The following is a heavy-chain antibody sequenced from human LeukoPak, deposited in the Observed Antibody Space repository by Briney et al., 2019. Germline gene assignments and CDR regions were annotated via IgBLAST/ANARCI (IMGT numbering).Heavy chain of an antibody. Sequence: GGSLRLSCAASGFTFSSYSMNWVRQAPGKGLEWVSSISSSSSYIYYADSVKGRFTISRDNAKNSLYLQMNSLRAEDTAVYYCARDPTPVNIVVVPAASLDVWGKGTTVTVSS. D-gene: IGHD2-2*01. J-gene: IGHJ6*04. V-gene: IGHV3-21*01. CDR1: GFTFSSYS. CDR3: ARDPTPVNIVVVPAASLDV. CDR2: ISSSSSYI.